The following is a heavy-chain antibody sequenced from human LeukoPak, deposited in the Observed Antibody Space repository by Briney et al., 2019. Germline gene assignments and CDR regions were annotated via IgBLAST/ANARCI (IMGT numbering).Heavy chain of an antibody. CDR2: ISSSSSYI. CDR1: GFTFSSYS. J-gene: IGHJ4*02. V-gene: IGHV3-21*01. D-gene: IGHD6-19*01. Sequence: GGSLRLSCAASGFTFSSYSMNWVRQAPGKGLEWVSSISSSSSYIYYADSVKGRFTISRDNSKNTLYLQMNSLRAEDTAVYYCASWGSSGWTNYWGQGTLVTVSS. CDR3: ASWGSSGWTNY.